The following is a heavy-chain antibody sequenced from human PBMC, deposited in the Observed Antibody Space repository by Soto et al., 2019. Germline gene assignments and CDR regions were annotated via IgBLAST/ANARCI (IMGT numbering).Heavy chain of an antibody. Sequence: QLQLQESGPGLVKPSETLSLTCTVSGGSISTSGYYWGWIRQPPGKGLEWIGSIYYSGNTNYNPSLKSRVTISVDTSKNQFSLKLRSVTAADTAVYYCARRNGWSYSLDYWGQGTLVTVSS. CDR2: IYYSGNT. CDR1: GGSISTSGYY. V-gene: IGHV4-39*01. J-gene: IGHJ4*02. CDR3: ARRNGWSYSLDY. D-gene: IGHD1-26*01.